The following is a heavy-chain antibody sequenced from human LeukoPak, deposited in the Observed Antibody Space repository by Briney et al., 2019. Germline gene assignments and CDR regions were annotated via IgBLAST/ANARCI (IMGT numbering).Heavy chain of an antibody. J-gene: IGHJ6*02. CDR2: ISGSGGGT. CDR1: GGSISSYY. V-gene: IGHV3-23*01. Sequence: ETLSLTCTVSGGSISSYYWSWVRQAPGKGLEWVSAISGSGGGTYYADSVKGRFTISRDKSKNTLYLQMNSLRAEDTAVYYCAKGDFYGDYPYGMDVWGQGTTVTVSS. D-gene: IGHD3-3*01. CDR3: AKGDFYGDYPYGMDV.